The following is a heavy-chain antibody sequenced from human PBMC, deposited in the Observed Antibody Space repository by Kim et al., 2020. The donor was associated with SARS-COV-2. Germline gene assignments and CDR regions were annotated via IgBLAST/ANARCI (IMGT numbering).Heavy chain of an antibody. V-gene: IGHV4-34*01. CDR1: GGSFSGYY. D-gene: IGHD3-3*01. CDR3: ARVVTIFGVVIHYYYGMDV. Sequence: SETLSLTCAVYGGSFSGYYWSWIRQPPGKGLEWIGEINHSGSTNYNPSLKSRVTISVDTSKNQFSLKLSSVTAADTAVYYCARVVTIFGVVIHYYYGMDVWGQGTTVTVSS. J-gene: IGHJ6*02. CDR2: INHSGST.